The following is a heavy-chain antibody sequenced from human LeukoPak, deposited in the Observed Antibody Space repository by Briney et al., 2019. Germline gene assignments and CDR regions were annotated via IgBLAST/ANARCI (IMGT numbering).Heavy chain of an antibody. CDR3: ARARGQRYLSVKYYYYMGV. Sequence: SETLSLTCAVYGGSFSGYYWSWIRQPPGKGLEWIGEINHSGSTNYNPSLKSRVTISVDTSKNQFSLKLSSVTAADTAVYYCARARGQRYLSVKYYYYMGVWGKGTTVTVSS. V-gene: IGHV4-34*01. CDR1: GGSFSGYY. D-gene: IGHD3-10*01. J-gene: IGHJ6*03. CDR2: INHSGST.